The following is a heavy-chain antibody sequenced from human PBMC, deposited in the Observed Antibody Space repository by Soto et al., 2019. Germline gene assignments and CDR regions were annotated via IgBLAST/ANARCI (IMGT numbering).Heavy chain of an antibody. J-gene: IGHJ3*02. CDR2: INPNSGGT. CDR1: GYTFTGYY. Sequence: ASLKVSCKASGYTFTGYYMHWVRQAPGQGLEWMGWINPNSGGTNYAQKFQGRVTMTRDTSISTAYMELSRLRSDDTAVYYCARGFDYESRNAFDNWGHGTMFTVSS. V-gene: IGHV1-2*02. D-gene: IGHD4-17*01. CDR3: ARGFDYESRNAFDN.